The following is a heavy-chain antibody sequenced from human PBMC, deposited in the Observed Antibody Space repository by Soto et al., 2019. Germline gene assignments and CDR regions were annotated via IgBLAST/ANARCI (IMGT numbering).Heavy chain of an antibody. Sequence: SETLSLTCTVSGGSISSGGYYWSWIRQHPGKGLEWIGYIYYSGSTYYNPSLKSRVTISVDTSKNQFSLKLSSVTAADTAVYYCDRVSAALWLDPCGQGPPVTVSS. CDR2: IYYSGST. CDR1: GGSISSGGYY. J-gene: IGHJ5*02. V-gene: IGHV4-31*03. CDR3: DRVSAALWLDP. D-gene: IGHD6-6*01.